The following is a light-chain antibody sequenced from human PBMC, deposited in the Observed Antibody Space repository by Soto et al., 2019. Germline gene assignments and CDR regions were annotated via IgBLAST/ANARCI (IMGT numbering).Light chain of an antibody. J-gene: IGLJ1*01. CDR1: RRDVGGYNY. CDR2: EVT. Sequence: QSVLTQPASVSGSPGQSITISCTGTRRDVGGYNYVSWYQQYPGKSPKLLIYEVTHRPSGVSNRFSGSKSGNTASLTISGLQAEEEADYYCSSYKTSSTRVFGPGNKGTVL. CDR3: SSYKTSSTRV. V-gene: IGLV2-14*01.